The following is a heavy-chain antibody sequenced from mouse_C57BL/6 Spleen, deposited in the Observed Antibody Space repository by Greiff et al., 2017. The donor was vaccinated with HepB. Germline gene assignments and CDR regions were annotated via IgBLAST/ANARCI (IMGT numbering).Heavy chain of an antibody. CDR3: ARLNYYGSSYVDWYFDV. Sequence: DVKLVESEGGLVQPGSSMKLSCTASGFTFSDYYMAWVRQVPEKGLEWVANINYDGSSTYYLDSLKSRFIISRDNAKNILYLQMSSLKSEDTATYYCARLNYYGSSYVDWYFDVWGTGTTVTVSS. V-gene: IGHV5-16*01. CDR2: INYDGSST. CDR1: GFTFSDYY. D-gene: IGHD1-1*01. J-gene: IGHJ1*03.